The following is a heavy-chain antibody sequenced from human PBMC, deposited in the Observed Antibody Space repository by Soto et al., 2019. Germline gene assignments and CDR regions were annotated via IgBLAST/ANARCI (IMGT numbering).Heavy chain of an antibody. CDR2: IDNSGST. CDR3: ARGGQDFWSGPFDY. J-gene: IGHJ4*02. V-gene: IGHV4-4*07. D-gene: IGHD3-3*01. CDR1: DRSTSHDC. Sequence: PETLSLTCTVPDRSTSHDCFNWIRQPAGKGLEWIGRIDNSGSTNYNPSLKSRITMSADTSRHQSSLKLNSVTAADTAVYYCARGGQDFWSGPFDYWGQGALVTVSS.